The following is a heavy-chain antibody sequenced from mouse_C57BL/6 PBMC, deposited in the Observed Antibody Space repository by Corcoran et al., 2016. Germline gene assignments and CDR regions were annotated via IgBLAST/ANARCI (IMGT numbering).Heavy chain of an antibody. D-gene: IGHD2-1*01. CDR3: ARDSGNYAMDY. CDR2: IYPGSGNT. J-gene: IGHJ4*01. CDR1: GYSFTSYY. V-gene: IGHV1-66*01. Sequence: QVQLQQSGPELVKPGASVKISCKASGYSFTSYYIHWVKQRPGQGLEWIGWIYPGSGNTKYNEKFKGKATLTADTSSSTAYMQLSSLTSEDSAVYYCARDSGNYAMDYWGQGTSVTVSS.